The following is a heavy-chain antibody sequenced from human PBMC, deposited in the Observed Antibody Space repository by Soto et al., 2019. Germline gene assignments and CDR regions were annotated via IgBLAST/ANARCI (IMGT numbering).Heavy chain of an antibody. CDR1: GFSLSTSGVG. CDR2: IYWDDDK. J-gene: IGHJ4*02. Sequence: QITLKESGPTLVKPTQTLTLTCTFSGFSLSTSGVGVGWIRQPPGKALEWLALIYWDDDKRDSPSLKSRLTITKDTSKSQVVLTMTNMDPVDTATYYCALRPSYCIYGNCYSGFDYWGQGTLVTVSS. D-gene: IGHD2-15*01. V-gene: IGHV2-5*02. CDR3: ALRPSYCIYGNCYSGFDY.